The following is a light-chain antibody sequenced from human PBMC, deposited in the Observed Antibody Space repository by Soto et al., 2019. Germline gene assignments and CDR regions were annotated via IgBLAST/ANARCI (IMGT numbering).Light chain of an antibody. CDR1: SSDVGGYNY. J-gene: IGLJ2*01. CDR2: EVS. V-gene: IGLV2-8*01. Sequence: QSALTQPPSASGSPGQSVTISCTGTSSDVGGYNYGSWYQQHPGKAPQLMIYEVSKRPSGVPDRFSGSKSGNTASLTVSGLQAEDEADYYCSSYAGSNNLVFGGGTQLTVL. CDR3: SSYAGSNNLV.